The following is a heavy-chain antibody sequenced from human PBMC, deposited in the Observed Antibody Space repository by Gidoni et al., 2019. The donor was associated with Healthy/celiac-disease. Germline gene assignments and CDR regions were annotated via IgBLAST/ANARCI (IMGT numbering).Heavy chain of an antibody. CDR1: GGTFSSYA. Sequence: QVQLVQSGAEVKKPGSSVKVSCKASGGTFSSYAISWVRQAPGQGLEWMGGIIPIFGTANYAQKFQGRVTITADESTSTAYMELSSLRSEDTAVYYCARQRTGIVVVPAAGSIWFDPWGQGTLVTVSS. CDR3: ARQRTGIVVVPAAGSIWFDP. V-gene: IGHV1-69*01. J-gene: IGHJ5*02. CDR2: IIPIFGTA. D-gene: IGHD2-2*01.